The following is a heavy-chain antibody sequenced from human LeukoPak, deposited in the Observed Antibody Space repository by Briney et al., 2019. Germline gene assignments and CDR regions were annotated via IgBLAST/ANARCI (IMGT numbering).Heavy chain of an antibody. CDR1: GFTFSSYG. CDR2: ISYDGSNK. V-gene: IGHV3-30*03. Sequence: GGSLRLSCAASGFTFSSYGMHWVRQAPGKGLEWVAVISYDGSNKYYADSVKGRFTISRDNSKNTLYLQMNSLRAEDTAVYYCARDLQAVAGHFDYWGQGTLVTVSS. CDR3: ARDLQAVAGHFDY. D-gene: IGHD6-19*01. J-gene: IGHJ4*02.